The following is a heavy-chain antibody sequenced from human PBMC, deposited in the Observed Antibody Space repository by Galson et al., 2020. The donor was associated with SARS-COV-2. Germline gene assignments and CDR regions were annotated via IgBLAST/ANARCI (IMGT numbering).Heavy chain of an antibody. CDR2: ISTGSTFI. Sequence: GGSLRLSCAASGFTFSSYSISWVRQAPGKGLEWISFISTGSTFIFYADSVRGRFTLSREDAKSSAYLQINSLTDEDTAVYYCARDVGYCTGGGCYRWFESWGQGTLVTVSS. V-gene: IGHV3-48*02. CDR3: ARDVGYCTGGGCYRWFES. D-gene: IGHD2-8*02. CDR1: GFTFSSYS. J-gene: IGHJ5*01.